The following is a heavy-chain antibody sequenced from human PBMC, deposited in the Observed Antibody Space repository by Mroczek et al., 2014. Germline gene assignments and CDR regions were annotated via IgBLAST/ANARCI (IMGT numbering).Heavy chain of an antibody. CDR2: INHSGST. D-gene: IGHD2-2*01. CDR3: ATLKLDIVVVPAALSGWFDP. CDR1: GGSFSGYY. V-gene: IGHV4-34*01. Sequence: QVQLQQWGAGLLKPSETLSLTCAVYGGSFSGYYWSWIRQPPGKGLEWIGEINHSGSTNYNPSLKSRVTISVDTSKNQFSLKLSPVTAADTAVYYCATLKLDIVVVPAALSGWFDPWGQGTLVTVSS. J-gene: IGHJ5*02.